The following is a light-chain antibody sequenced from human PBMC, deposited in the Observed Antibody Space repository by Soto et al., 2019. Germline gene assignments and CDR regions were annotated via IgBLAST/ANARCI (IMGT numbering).Light chain of an antibody. Sequence: EVVLTQSPATLSLSPGERATLSCRASQSVTRSSLAWYQQKPGQSPRLLISGASSRATGIPDRFGGGGSGTDFIFNISSLEPEDFAMYYCLHYGTAQWTFGQGTKV. CDR3: LHYGTAQWT. CDR1: QSVTRSS. CDR2: GAS. J-gene: IGKJ1*01. V-gene: IGKV3-20*01.